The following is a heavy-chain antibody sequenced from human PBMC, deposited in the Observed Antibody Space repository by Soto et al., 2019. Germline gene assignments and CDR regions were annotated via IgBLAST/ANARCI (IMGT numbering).Heavy chain of an antibody. CDR3: ARLGGYYHAFDS. J-gene: IGHJ4*02. D-gene: IGHD3-22*01. Sequence: SATLSLTCTVSGGSIREYYWGWIRQSPGKGLEWIGYIYYTGTTKYNPSLKSRVTISVDSSKNQFSLKLDSVTAADTAVYYCARLGGYYHAFDSWGQGTLVTVSS. CDR2: IYYTGTT. V-gene: IGHV4-59*08. CDR1: GGSIREYY.